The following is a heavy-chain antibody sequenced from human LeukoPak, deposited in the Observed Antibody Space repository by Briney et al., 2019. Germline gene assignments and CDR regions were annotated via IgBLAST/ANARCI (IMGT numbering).Heavy chain of an antibody. V-gene: IGHV3-23*01. D-gene: IGHD2-2*02. J-gene: IGHJ4*02. CDR2: FSGGGGSP. Sequence: GGSLRLSCAASGFTFSSYAMSWVRQAPGKGLEWVSGFSGGGGSPDYADSVKGRFTISRDNSKNTLCLQMNSLRAEATAIYYCAKGKVVPATIYDYWGQGTLVTVSS. CDR3: AKGKVVPATIYDY. CDR1: GFTFSSYA.